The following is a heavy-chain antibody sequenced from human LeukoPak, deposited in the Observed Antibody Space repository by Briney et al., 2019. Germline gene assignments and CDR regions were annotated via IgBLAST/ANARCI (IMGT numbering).Heavy chain of an antibody. CDR2: MWYDGSNK. J-gene: IGHJ4*02. D-gene: IGHD3-10*01. CDR1: GFTFSSYG. CDR3: ATPDGSGSYIDY. V-gene: IGHV3-33*01. Sequence: GRSLRLSCAASGFTFSSYGMHWVRQAPGKGLEWVAVMWYDGSNKYYADSVKGRFTISRDNSKNTLYLQMNSLRAEDTAVYYCATPDGSGSYIDYWGQGTLVTVSS.